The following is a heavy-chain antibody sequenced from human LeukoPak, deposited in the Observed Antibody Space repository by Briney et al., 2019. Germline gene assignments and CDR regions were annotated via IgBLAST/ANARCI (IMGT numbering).Heavy chain of an antibody. CDR3: ARDSTMVRGVIIKFDH. J-gene: IGHJ4*02. Sequence: QAGGSLRLSCAASGFTFSSYSMNWVRQAPGKGLEWVSYISSSSSTIYYADSVKGRFTISRDNAKNSLYLQMNSLRDEDTAVYYCARDSTMVRGVIIKFDHWGQGTLVTVSS. CDR2: ISSSSSTI. CDR1: GFTFSSYS. D-gene: IGHD3-10*01. V-gene: IGHV3-48*02.